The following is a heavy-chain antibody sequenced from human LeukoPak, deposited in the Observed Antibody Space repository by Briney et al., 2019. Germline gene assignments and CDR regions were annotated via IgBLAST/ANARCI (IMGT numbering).Heavy chain of an antibody. J-gene: IGHJ4*02. CDR3: ARVISSWILYYFDY. Sequence: SETLSLTCTVSGGSISSYYWSWIRQPPGKGLEWIGYIYYSGSTNYNPSLKSRVTISVDTSKNQFSLKLSSVTAADTAVYYCARVISSWILYYFDYWGQGTLVTVSS. D-gene: IGHD6-13*01. CDR1: GGSISSYY. CDR2: IYYSGST. V-gene: IGHV4-59*01.